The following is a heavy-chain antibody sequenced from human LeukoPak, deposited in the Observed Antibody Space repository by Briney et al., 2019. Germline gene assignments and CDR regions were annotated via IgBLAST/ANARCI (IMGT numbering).Heavy chain of an antibody. CDR3: ARILDRDA. V-gene: IGHV4-4*07. J-gene: IGHJ3*01. Sequence: SETLSLICTVSGGPMSDSYWDWIRHSAARGMEWLGRIHAIGSTNYNPSRKSRVIISLDTSKNQFSLSLSAVTAADTATYYCARILDRDAWGQGTLVTVSP. CDR2: IHAIGST. D-gene: IGHD3-22*01. CDR1: GGPMSDSY.